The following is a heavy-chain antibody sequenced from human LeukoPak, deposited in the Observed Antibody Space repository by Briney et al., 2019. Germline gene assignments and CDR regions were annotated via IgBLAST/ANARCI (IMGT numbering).Heavy chain of an antibody. Sequence: GGSLRLSCAASGFTFSSYAMHWVRQAPGMGLEWVAVISYDGSNKYYADSVKGRFTISRDNSKNTLYLQMNSLRVEDTSVYYCAKDIAVVPAAGDAFEIWGQGTMVTVSS. J-gene: IGHJ3*02. V-gene: IGHV3-30-3*01. D-gene: IGHD2-2*01. CDR2: ISYDGSNK. CDR3: AKDIAVVPAAGDAFEI. CDR1: GFTFSSYA.